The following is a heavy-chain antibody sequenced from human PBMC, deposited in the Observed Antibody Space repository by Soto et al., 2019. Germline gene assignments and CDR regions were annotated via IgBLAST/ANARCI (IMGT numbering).Heavy chain of an antibody. CDR2: IYYSGST. CDR1: GGSISSSSYY. D-gene: IGHD2-2*01. V-gene: IGHV4-39*02. CDR3: AKDLLVPGSPESYGMDV. Sequence: PSETLSLTCTVSGGSISSSSYYWGWIRQPPGKGLEWIGSIYYSGSTYYNPSLKSRVTISVDTSKNQFSLRAEDTAVYYCAKDLLVPGSPESYGMDVWGQGTTVTVSS. J-gene: IGHJ6*02.